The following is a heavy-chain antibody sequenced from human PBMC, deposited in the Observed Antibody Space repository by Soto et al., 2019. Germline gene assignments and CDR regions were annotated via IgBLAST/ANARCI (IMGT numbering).Heavy chain of an antibody. CDR1: GGTFSIDT. CDR2: SA. V-gene: IGHV1-69*01. D-gene: IGHD2-15*01. J-gene: IGHJ5*02. CDR3: AREGPPDIAWFDP. Sequence: QVQLVQSGAEVKKPGSSVKVSCEASGGTFSIDTISWERQAPGQGLEWMGGSANSAQKFQGRLTVTADESTSTVYLQLSSLTSEDTAVYYCAREGPPDIAWFDPWGQGTLVSVSS.